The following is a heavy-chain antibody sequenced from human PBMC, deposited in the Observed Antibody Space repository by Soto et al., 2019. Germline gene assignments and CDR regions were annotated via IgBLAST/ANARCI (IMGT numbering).Heavy chain of an antibody. CDR2: ISSDGSNK. V-gene: IGHV3-30-3*01. J-gene: IGHJ4*02. CDR3: ARVDYYDSTSFDY. D-gene: IGHD3-22*01. Sequence: QVQLVESGEGVVQPGRSRRLSCATSEFTFSSYALHWVRQTPGKGLEWEAVISSDGSNKYYADSVKSRFTISRDNSKNTLYLQMNSLRAEDTAVYYCARVDYYDSTSFDYWGQGTLVTVSS. CDR1: EFTFSSYA.